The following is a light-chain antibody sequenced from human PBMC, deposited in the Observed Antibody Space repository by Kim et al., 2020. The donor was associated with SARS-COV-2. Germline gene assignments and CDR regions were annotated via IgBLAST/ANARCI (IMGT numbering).Light chain of an antibody. V-gene: IGKV1-5*03. Sequence: DIQMTQSPSTLSASVGGSVTITCRASHSIGSWLAWYQQKPGKAPNLLIYKASSLETGVPSRFSGSGSGTEFTLTISSLQPDDFATYYYKQYDSYSITFGQGTRLEIK. CDR2: KAS. CDR1: HSIGSW. J-gene: IGKJ5*01. CDR3: KQYDSYSIT.